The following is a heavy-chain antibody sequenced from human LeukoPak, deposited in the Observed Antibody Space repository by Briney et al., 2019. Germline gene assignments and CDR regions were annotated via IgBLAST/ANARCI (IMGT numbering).Heavy chain of an antibody. CDR2: FDPEDDET. J-gene: IGHJ4*02. Sequence: ASVKVACKVSGYTLAELSIHWVRQAPGNGLEWMGGFDPEDDETIYAQKFQGRITVTEDTSTDTAYMELSSLRSEDTAVYYCATPRAYNYGDYFDYWGQGTLVTVSS. V-gene: IGHV1-24*01. CDR3: ATPRAYNYGDYFDY. CDR1: GYTLAELS. D-gene: IGHD5-18*01.